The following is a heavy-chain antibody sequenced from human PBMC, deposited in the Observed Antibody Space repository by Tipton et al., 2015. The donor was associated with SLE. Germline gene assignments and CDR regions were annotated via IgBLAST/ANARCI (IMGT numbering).Heavy chain of an antibody. CDR3: ARDPGARGFGYFDY. J-gene: IGHJ4*02. V-gene: IGHV4-34*01. CDR1: GGSFSGYY. CDR2: INHSGST. D-gene: IGHD1-26*01. Sequence: LRLSCAVYGGSFSGYYWSWIRQPPGKGLEWIGEINHSGSTNYNPSLKSRVTISVDTSKNQFSLKLSSVTAADTAVYYCARDPGARGFGYFDYWGQGTLVTVSS.